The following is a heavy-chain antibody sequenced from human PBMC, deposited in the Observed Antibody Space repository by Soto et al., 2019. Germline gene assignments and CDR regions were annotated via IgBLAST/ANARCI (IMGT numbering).Heavy chain of an antibody. J-gene: IGHJ6*02. V-gene: IGHV3-73*02. D-gene: IGHD3-22*01. Sequence: EVQLVESGGGLVQPGGSLKLSCAASGFTFSGSAMHWVRQASGKGLEWVGRIRSKANSYATAYAASVKGRFTISRDDSKNTAYLQMNSLKTEDTAVYYCTSEWEKYYYDSSGYPLITYYYYGMDVWGQGTTVTVSS. CDR1: GFTFSGSA. CDR2: IRSKANSYAT. CDR3: TSEWEKYYYDSSGYPLITYYYYGMDV.